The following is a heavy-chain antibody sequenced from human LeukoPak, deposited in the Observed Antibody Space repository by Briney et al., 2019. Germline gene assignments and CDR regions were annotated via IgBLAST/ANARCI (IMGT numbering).Heavy chain of an antibody. V-gene: IGHV3-30*02. CDR3: AKMRGFGELLSDC. Sequence: GGSLRLSCAASGFTFSSYGMHWVRQAPGKGMEWVAFIRYDGSNKYYADSVKGRFTISRDNSKNTLYLQMNSLRAEDTAVYYCAKMRGFGELLSDCWGQGTPVTVSS. D-gene: IGHD3-10*01. CDR2: IRYDGSNK. J-gene: IGHJ4*02. CDR1: GFTFSSYG.